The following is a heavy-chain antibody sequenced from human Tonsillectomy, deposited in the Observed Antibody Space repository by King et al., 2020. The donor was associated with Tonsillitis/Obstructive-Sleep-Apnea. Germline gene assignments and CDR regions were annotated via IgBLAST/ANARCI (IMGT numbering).Heavy chain of an antibody. CDR3: ARTYCSGGSCYFPYYFDY. V-gene: IGHV1-18*01. CDR2: ISGYNGNT. D-gene: IGHD2-15*01. Sequence: VQLVQSGAEVKKPGASVKVSCKASGYTFSSYGISWVRQAPGQGLEWMGWISGYNGNTDYEQKFEGRVSMTTDTSTSTAYMELGSLRSDDTAVYYCARTYCSGGSCYFPYYFDYWGQGTLVTVSS. J-gene: IGHJ4*02. CDR1: GYTFSSYG.